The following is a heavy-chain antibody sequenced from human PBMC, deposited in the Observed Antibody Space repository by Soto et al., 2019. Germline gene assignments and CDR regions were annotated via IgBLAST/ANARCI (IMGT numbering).Heavy chain of an antibody. CDR1: GFTFSGFD. Sequence: PGGSLRLSCVASGFTFSGFDMHWVRQHTGKGLEWVSSIGTAGDTYYAVSVKGRFTISRDNAKNSLSLQMNSLRAGDMAVYFCAKSQEIGTHFFDSWGQGTQVTVSS. V-gene: IGHV3-13*01. J-gene: IGHJ4*02. CDR3: AKSQEIGTHFFDS. CDR2: IGTAGDT. D-gene: IGHD6-13*01.